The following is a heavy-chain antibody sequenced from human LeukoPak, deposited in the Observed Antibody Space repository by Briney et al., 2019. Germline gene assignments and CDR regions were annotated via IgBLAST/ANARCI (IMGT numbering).Heavy chain of an antibody. Sequence: GGSLRLSCAVSGFTFTDYAMTWVRQAPGKGLEWVSGISGAGGGTYYAASVKGRFTISRDNSNNTLYLQKNSQRAEDTAVYYCVKALYGDYGRFDYWGQGTLVTVSS. CDR2: ISGAGGGT. V-gene: IGHV3-23*01. CDR1: GFTFTDYA. J-gene: IGHJ4*02. D-gene: IGHD4-17*01. CDR3: VKALYGDYGRFDY.